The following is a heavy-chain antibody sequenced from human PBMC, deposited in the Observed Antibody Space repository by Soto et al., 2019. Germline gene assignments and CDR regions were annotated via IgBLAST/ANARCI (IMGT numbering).Heavy chain of an antibody. CDR3: ARGPGTMAKIDY. D-gene: IGHD3-10*01. Sequence: SETLSLTCTVSGGSISSGGYYWSWIRQHPGKGLEWIGYIYYSGSTYYNPSLKSRVTISVDTSKNQFSLKLSSVTAADTAVYYCARGPGTMAKIDYWGQGTLVTVS. CDR2: IYYSGST. CDR1: GGSISSGGYY. V-gene: IGHV4-31*03. J-gene: IGHJ4*02.